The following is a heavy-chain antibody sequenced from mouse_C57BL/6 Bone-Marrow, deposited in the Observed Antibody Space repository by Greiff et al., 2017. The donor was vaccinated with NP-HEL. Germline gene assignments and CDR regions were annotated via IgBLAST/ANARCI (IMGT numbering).Heavy chain of an antibody. V-gene: IGHV5-6*01. J-gene: IGHJ4*01. CDR3: ARGGSTTVVADYYAMDY. CDR1: GFTFSSYG. Sequence: EVKLMESGGDLVKPGGSLKLSCAASGFTFSSYGMSWVRQTPDKRLEWVATISSGGSYTYYPDSVKGRFTISRDNAKNTLYLQMSSLKSEDTAMYYCARGGSTTVVADYYAMDYWGQGTSVTVSS. D-gene: IGHD1-1*01. CDR2: ISSGGSYT.